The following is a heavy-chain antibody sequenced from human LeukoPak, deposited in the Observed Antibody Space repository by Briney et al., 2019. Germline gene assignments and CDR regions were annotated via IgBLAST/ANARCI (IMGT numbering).Heavy chain of an antibody. V-gene: IGHV4-39*07. J-gene: IGHJ5*02. CDR2: IYYSGST. D-gene: IGHD3-3*01. CDR1: GGSISSSSYY. Sequence: SETLPLTCTVSGGSISSSSYYWGWIRQPPGKGLEWIGSIYYSGSTYYNPSLKSRVTISVDTSKNQFSLKLSSVTAADTAVYYCARSYDFWSGFLPWGWFDPWGQGTLVTVSS. CDR3: ARSYDFWSGFLPWGWFDP.